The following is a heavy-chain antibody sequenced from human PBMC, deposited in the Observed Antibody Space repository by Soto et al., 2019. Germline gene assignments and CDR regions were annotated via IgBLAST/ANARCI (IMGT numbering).Heavy chain of an antibody. CDR3: ARVLGLERPSDAFDI. J-gene: IGHJ3*02. CDR2: INAGNGNT. V-gene: IGHV1-3*01. Sequence: ASVKVSCKASGYTFTSYAMHWVRQAPGQRLEWMGWINAGNGNTKYSQKFQGRVTITRDTSASTAYMELSSLRSEDTAVYYCARVLGLERPSDAFDIWGQGTMVTVSS. CDR1: GYTFTSYA. D-gene: IGHD1-1*01.